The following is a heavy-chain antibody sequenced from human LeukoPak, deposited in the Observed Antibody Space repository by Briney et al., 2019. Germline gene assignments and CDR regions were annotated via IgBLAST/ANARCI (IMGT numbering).Heavy chain of an antibody. V-gene: IGHV1-18*01. CDR2: ISAYNGNT. CDR3: ARDRDSSGYRYFDY. J-gene: IGHJ4*02. Sequence: GASVKVSCKASGYTFTSYGISWVRQAPGQGLEWMGWISAYNGNTNYAQKLQGRVTMTTDTSTSTACMELRSLRSDDTAVYYCARDRDSSGYRYFDYWGQGTLVTVSS. D-gene: IGHD6-19*01. CDR1: GYTFTSYG.